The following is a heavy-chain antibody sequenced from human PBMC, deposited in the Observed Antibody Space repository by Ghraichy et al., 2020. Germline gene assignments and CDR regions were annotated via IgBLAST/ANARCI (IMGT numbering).Heavy chain of an antibody. CDR2: IHYSGST. CDR3: ARDRSRYTGSYYYYYGIDV. Sequence: LSLTCTVSGYSISSGYYWGWIRQSPGKGLEWIGSIHYSGSTYNNPSLKSRVIISVDTSKNQFFLKVSSVTAADTAVYHCARDRSRYTGSYYYYYGIDVWGQGTTVTVSS. J-gene: IGHJ6*02. CDR1: GYSISSGYY. D-gene: IGHD1-26*01. V-gene: IGHV4-38-2*02.